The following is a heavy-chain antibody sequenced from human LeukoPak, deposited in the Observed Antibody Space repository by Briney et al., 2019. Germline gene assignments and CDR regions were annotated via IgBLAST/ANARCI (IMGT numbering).Heavy chain of an antibody. J-gene: IGHJ4*02. CDR2: ISYDGSNK. V-gene: IGHV3-30*03. CDR1: GFTFSSYG. CDR3: ASSGWPTANGYFDY. D-gene: IGHD6-19*01. Sequence: PPGGSLRLSCAASGFTFSSYGMHWVRQAPGKGLEWVAVISYDGSNKYYADSVKGRFTISRDNSKNTLYLQMNSLRAEDTAVYYCASSGWPTANGYFDYWGQGTLVTVSS.